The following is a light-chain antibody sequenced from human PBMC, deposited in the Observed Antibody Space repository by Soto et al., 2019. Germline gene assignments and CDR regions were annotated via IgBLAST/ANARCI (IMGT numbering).Light chain of an antibody. CDR1: QSVNSNY. CDR3: QQYDSSIVT. Sequence: EIVLTQSPGTLSLSPGERATLSCRASQSVNSNYLAWYQQKPGQAPRLLIYGSSTRATDIPDRFSGSGSGTHFTLTISRLEPEDFAVYYCQQYDSSIVTFGQGTKVEIK. J-gene: IGKJ1*01. CDR2: GSS. V-gene: IGKV3-20*01.